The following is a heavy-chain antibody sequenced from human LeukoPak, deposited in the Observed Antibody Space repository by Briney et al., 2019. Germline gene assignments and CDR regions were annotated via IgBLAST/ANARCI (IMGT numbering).Heavy chain of an antibody. D-gene: IGHD3-22*01. CDR3: ARHPTYYFDSSGYYFDD. CDR1: GFTFSDYW. CDR2: IKEDGSEK. J-gene: IGHJ4*02. Sequence: GGSLRLSCAASGFTFSDYWMSWVRHAPGKGLEWVANIKEDGSEKYYVDSVRGRFTISGDNAKNSLYLQMNSLRAEDTAVYYCARHPTYYFDSSGYYFDDWGQGTLVTVSS. V-gene: IGHV3-7*01.